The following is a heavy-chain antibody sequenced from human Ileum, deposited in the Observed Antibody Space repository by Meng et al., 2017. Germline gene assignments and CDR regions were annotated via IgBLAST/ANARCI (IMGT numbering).Heavy chain of an antibody. V-gene: IGHV3-30*04. CDR1: GVSFSDYS. CDR2: VSSAGRVI. J-gene: IGHJ5*02. CDR3: TREPGHRGWLDP. Sequence: QQMGPGGGVAPPTRSLTLSVAARGVSFSDYSVRWVRQPPGKGLEWVAVVSSAGRVIYYADSVKGRFIISRDNYKNTLLLQMNNLRVEATAVYYCTREPGHRGWLDPWGQGTLVTVSS.